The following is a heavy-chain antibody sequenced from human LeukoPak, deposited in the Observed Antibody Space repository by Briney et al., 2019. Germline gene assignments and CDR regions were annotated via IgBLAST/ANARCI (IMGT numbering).Heavy chain of an antibody. CDR2: IYYSGNT. V-gene: IGHV4-39*07. D-gene: IGHD6-6*01. CDR3: ARVMAARQEDLNWFDP. J-gene: IGHJ5*02. CDR1: GGSISSSGSY. Sequence: SETLFLTCTVSGGSISSSGSYWGWIRQPPGKGLEWIGSIYYSGNTYNPSLKSRVTISVDTSKNQFSLNLTSVNAADTAVYYCARVMAARQEDLNWFDPWGQGTLVTVSS.